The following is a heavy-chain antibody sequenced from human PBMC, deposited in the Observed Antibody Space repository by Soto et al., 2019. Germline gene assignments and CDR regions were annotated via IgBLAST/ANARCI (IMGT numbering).Heavy chain of an antibody. Sequence: GGSLRLSCAASGFSITNTWMHWVRQAPGKGLEWVSYISSSSSTIYYADSVKGRFTISRDNAKNSLYLQMNSLRDEDTAVYYCAIAEGLCSGGSCYYPWGQGTLVTVSS. J-gene: IGHJ5*02. D-gene: IGHD2-15*01. CDR3: AIAEGLCSGGSCYYP. CDR1: GFSITNTW. CDR2: ISSSSSTI. V-gene: IGHV3-48*02.